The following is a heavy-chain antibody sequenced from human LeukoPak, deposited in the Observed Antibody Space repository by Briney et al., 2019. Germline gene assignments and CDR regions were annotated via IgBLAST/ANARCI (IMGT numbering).Heavy chain of an antibody. Sequence: GASVKVSCKASGVTFTRSAMQWVRQARGQRLEWIGWIVAGSGNTNYAQKFQGRVTITRDMSTSTAYMELSSLRSEDTAVYYCARDQTATKQIDYWGQGTLVTVSS. V-gene: IGHV1-58*02. CDR2: IVAGSGNT. D-gene: IGHD5-18*01. CDR3: ARDQTATKQIDY. J-gene: IGHJ4*02. CDR1: GVTFTRSA.